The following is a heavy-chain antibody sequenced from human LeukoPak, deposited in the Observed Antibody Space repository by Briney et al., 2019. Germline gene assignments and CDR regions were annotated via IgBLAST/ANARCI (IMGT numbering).Heavy chain of an antibody. D-gene: IGHD3-22*01. CDR1: GYTFTGYY. J-gene: IGHJ4*02. CDR2: INPNSGGT. V-gene: IGHV1-2*02. CDR3: ARDATRSGDYYDSSGYYSDY. Sequence: PSASVKVSCKASGYTFTGYYMHWVRQAPGQGLEWMGWINPNSGGTNYAQKFQGRVTMTRDTSISTAYMELSRLRSDDTAAYYCARDATRSGDYYDSSGYYSDYWGQGTLVTVSS.